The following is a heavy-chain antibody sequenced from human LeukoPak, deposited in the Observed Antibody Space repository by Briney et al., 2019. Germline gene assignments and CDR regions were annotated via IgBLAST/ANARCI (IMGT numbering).Heavy chain of an antibody. J-gene: IGHJ5*02. CDR3: ARGFAITGTGWFDP. V-gene: IGHV1-69*05. D-gene: IGHD1-7*01. CDR2: IIPIFGTA. Sequence: ASVKVSCKASGGTFSSYDIRWVRQAPGQGLEWMGGIIPIFGTANYAQKFQGRVTITTDESTSTAYMELSSLRSEDTAVYYCARGFAITGTGWFDPWGQGTLVTVSS. CDR1: GGTFSSYD.